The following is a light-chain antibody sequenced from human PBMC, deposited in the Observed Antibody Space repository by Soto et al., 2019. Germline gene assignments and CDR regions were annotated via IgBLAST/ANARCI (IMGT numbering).Light chain of an antibody. CDR2: DDS. V-gene: IGLV3-21*02. CDR1: NIGSKS. Sequence: SYELTQPPSVSVAPGQTARITCGGTNIGSKSVHWYQQKPGQAPVLVVYDDSDRPSGIPERFSGSNSGNTATLTISRAEDGDEADYYCQVWESSSDHHVVFGGGTKVTVL. J-gene: IGLJ2*01. CDR3: QVWESSSDHHVV.